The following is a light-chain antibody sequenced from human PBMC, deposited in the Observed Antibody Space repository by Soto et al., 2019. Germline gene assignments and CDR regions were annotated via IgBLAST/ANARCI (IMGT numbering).Light chain of an antibody. V-gene: IGLV1-51*01. Sequence: QSVMTQPPSVSESPGQTVTISCTGSSSNIGGNSVSWYQQLPGTAPTLLIYDDNKRPSGIPDRFSGSKSGTSATLGITGFQTEDEADYYCGSWDSSLSDYVFGTGTKLTVL. CDR1: SSNIGGNS. CDR3: GSWDSSLSDYV. CDR2: DDN. J-gene: IGLJ1*01.